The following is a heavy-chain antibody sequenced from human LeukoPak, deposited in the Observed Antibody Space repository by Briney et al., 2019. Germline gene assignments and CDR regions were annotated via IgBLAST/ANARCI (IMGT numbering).Heavy chain of an antibody. CDR1: GFTFSSYS. Sequence: GGSLRLSCAASGFTFSSYSMNWVRQAPGKGLEWVSSISSSSSYIYYADSVKGRFTISRDNAKNSLYLQMNSLRAEDTAVYYCARGAEHCSSTSCSGENPGYYYYYIDVWGKGTTVTVSS. CDR3: ARGAEHCSSTSCSGENPGYYYYYIDV. V-gene: IGHV3-21*01. J-gene: IGHJ6*03. CDR2: ISSSSSYI. D-gene: IGHD2-2*01.